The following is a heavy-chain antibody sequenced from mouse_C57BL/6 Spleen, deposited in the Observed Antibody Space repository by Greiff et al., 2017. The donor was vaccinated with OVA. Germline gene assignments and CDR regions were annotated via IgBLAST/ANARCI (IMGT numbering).Heavy chain of an antibody. CDR2: IYPSDSET. Sequence: QVQLQQSGAELVRPGSSVQLSCKASGYTFTRYWMDWVKQRPGQGLEWIGNIYPSDSETHYNQKFKDKATLTVDKSSSTAYMQLSSLTSEDYAVYYCARGGSSGYVWFAYWGQGTLVTVSA. D-gene: IGHD3-2*02. V-gene: IGHV1-61*01. J-gene: IGHJ3*01. CDR1: GYTFTRYW. CDR3: ARGGSSGYVWFAY.